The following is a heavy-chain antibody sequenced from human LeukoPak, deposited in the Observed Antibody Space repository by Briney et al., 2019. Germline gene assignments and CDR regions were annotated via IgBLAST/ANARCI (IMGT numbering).Heavy chain of an antibody. Sequence: ASVKVSCKASRSSFTGYYMHWLRQAPGQGLEWMGWINPNSGGTNYAQKFQGRVTMTRDTSISTAYMELSRLTSDDTAVYYCARGVAEAVNWFDPWGQGTLVTVSS. CDR2: INPNSGGT. V-gene: IGHV1-2*02. D-gene: IGHD6-13*01. CDR1: RSSFTGYY. J-gene: IGHJ5*02. CDR3: ARGVAEAVNWFDP.